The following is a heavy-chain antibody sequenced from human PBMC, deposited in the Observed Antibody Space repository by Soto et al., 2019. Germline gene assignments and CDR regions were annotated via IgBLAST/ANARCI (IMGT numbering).Heavy chain of an antibody. V-gene: IGHV3-21*01. J-gene: IGHJ4*02. CDR2: IGTSSSYR. CDR3: ARIGDSSSSFDY. D-gene: IGHD6-6*01. CDR1: GFTFIDYS. Sequence: GGSLRLSCAASGFTFIDYSMNWVRQSPGKGLEWVSSIGTSSSYRYYADSVKGRFTISRDNAKNSLYLQMNSLRAGDTAVYYCARIGDSSSSFDYWGQGTLVTVSS.